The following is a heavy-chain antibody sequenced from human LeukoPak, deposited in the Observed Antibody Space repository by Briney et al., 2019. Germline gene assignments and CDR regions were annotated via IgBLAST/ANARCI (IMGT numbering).Heavy chain of an antibody. V-gene: IGHV3-21*01. CDR2: ISSSSSYI. Sequence: GGSLRLSCAASGFTFSSYSMNWVRQAPGKGLEWVSSISSSSSYIYYADSVKGRFTISRDNARNSLYLQMNRLRAEDTAVYYCAREDSSGWGEFDYWGQGTLVTVSS. CDR1: GFTFSSYS. D-gene: IGHD6-19*01. CDR3: AREDSSGWGEFDY. J-gene: IGHJ4*02.